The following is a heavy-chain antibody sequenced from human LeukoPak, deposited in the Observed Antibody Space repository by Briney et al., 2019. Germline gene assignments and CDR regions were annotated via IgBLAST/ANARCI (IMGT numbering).Heavy chain of an antibody. CDR2: INDSGST. J-gene: IGHJ6*02. D-gene: IGHD6-13*01. CDR1: GDSVRSYY. CDR3: VRDSRYGSGWFEDGLDF. Sequence: SETLSLTCTVSGDSVRSYYWSWIRQPPGQGLEWLGHINDSGSTNYNPSLQGRVTISIDTSKNQFSLKVNSVTAADTAVYYCVRDSRYGSGWFEDGLDFWGQGTTVTVSS. V-gene: IGHV4-59*02.